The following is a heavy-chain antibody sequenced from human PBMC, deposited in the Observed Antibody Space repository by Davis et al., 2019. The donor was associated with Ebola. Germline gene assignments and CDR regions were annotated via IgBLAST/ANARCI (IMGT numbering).Heavy chain of an antibody. Sequence: GESLKIPCAASGFTFSSYAMSWVRQAPGKGLEWVSAISGSGGSTYYADSVKGRFTISRDNSKNTLYLQMNSLRAEDTAVYYCAKDRSFFVVVVAVGGMDVWGQGTTVTVSS. CDR1: GFTFSSYA. CDR3: AKDRSFFVVVVAVGGMDV. V-gene: IGHV3-23*01. CDR2: ISGSGGST. D-gene: IGHD2-15*01. J-gene: IGHJ6*02.